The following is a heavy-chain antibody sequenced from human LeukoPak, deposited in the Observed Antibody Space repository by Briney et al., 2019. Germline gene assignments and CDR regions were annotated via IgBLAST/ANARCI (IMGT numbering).Heavy chain of an antibody. Sequence: SETLSLTCTVSGGSISSYYWSWIRQPPGKGLEWIGYIYYSGSTNYNPSLKSRVTISVDTSKNQFSLKLSSVTAADTAVYYCARGGGPYGDSPVDYWGRGTLVTVSS. V-gene: IGHV4-59*01. CDR2: IYYSGST. CDR3: ARGGGPYGDSPVDY. J-gene: IGHJ4*02. CDR1: GGSISSYY. D-gene: IGHD4-17*01.